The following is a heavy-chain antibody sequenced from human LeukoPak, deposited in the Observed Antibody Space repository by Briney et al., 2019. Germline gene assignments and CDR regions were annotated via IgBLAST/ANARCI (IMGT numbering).Heavy chain of an antibody. CDR2: IRYDGSNK. V-gene: IGHV3-30*02. J-gene: IGHJ4*02. D-gene: IGHD6-19*01. Sequence: GGSLRLSCAASGFTFSSSGMHWVRQAPGKGLEWVALIRYDGSNKYYADSVKGRFTISRDNSKNTLYLQMNSLRTEDTAVYYCAKDYSSGWYLVPFEYWGQGTLVTVSS. CDR1: GFTFSSSG. CDR3: AKDYSSGWYLVPFEY.